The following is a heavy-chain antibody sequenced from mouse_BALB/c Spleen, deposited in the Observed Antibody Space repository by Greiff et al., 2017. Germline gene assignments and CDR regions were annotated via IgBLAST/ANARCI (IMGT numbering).Heavy chain of an antibody. CDR1: GFTFSSYG. D-gene: IGHD2-3*01. Sequence: DVHLVESGGDLVKPGGSLKLSCAASGFTFSSYGMSWVRQTPDKRLEWVATISSGGSYTYYPDSVKGRFTISRDNAKNTLYLQMSSLKSEDTAMYYCAREVVTTAWFAYWGQGTLVTVSA. CDR2: ISSGGSYT. J-gene: IGHJ3*01. V-gene: IGHV5-6*01. CDR3: AREVVTTAWFAY.